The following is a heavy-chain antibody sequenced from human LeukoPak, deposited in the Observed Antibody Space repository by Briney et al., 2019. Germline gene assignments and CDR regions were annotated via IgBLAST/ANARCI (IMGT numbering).Heavy chain of an antibody. CDR2: IYYSGNT. V-gene: IGHV4-59*01. J-gene: IGHJ4*02. D-gene: IGHD6-19*01. Sequence: SETLSLTCTVSGGSISSYSWTWIRQPPGKGLEWIGYIYYSGNTNYNPSLKSRVTISVDMSKNQFSLKLSSVTSADTAVYFCARETIAVAGTPYFDYWGQGTLVTVSS. CDR3: ARETIAVAGTPYFDY. CDR1: GGSISSYS.